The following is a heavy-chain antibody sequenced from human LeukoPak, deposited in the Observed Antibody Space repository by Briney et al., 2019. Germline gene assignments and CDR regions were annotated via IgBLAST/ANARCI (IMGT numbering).Heavy chain of an antibody. D-gene: IGHD3-16*01. J-gene: IGHJ4*02. CDR3: AKDFGGGYVPYFFEN. CDR2: ISSSGSTI. CDR1: GFTFSSYE. Sequence: GGSLRLPCAASGFTFSSYEMNWVRQAPGKGLEWISYISSSGSTIYYADSVKGRFTISRDNSNSTLYLQMKSLRPEDTAVYYCAKDFGGGYVPYFFENWGQGTLITVSS. V-gene: IGHV3-48*03.